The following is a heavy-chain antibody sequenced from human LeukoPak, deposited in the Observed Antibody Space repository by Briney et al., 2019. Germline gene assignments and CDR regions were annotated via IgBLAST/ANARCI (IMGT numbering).Heavy chain of an antibody. CDR2: IYSGGST. D-gene: IGHD3-10*01. J-gene: IGHJ4*02. CDR3: ARGVRSTLGPTAWFGEFHFDY. CDR1: GFTVSSNY. V-gene: IGHV3-53*01. Sequence: PGGSLRLSCAASGFTVSSNYMSWVRQAPGKGLEWVSVIYSGGSTYYADSVKGRFTISRDNSKNTLYLQMNSLRAEDTAVYYCARGVRSTLGPTAWFGEFHFDYWGQGTLVTVSS.